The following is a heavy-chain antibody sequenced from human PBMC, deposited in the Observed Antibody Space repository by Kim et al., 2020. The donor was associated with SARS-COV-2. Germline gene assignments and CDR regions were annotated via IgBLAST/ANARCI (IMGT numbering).Heavy chain of an antibody. Sequence: GGSLRLSCAASGFTVNSNFMTWIRQSPGRGLEWVAVIYSGGSISYGDSAKDRFTISRDIFRNRVFLQMNNLVVEDTAVYYCARGMDTAFDSWGPGTLVTVSS. CDR1: GFTVNSNF. J-gene: IGHJ4*02. D-gene: IGHD5-18*01. V-gene: IGHV3-66*01. CDR3: ARGMDTAFDS. CDR2: IYSGGSI.